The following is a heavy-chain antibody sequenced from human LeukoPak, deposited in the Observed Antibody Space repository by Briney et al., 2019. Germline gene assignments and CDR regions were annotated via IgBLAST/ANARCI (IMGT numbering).Heavy chain of an antibody. V-gene: IGHV1-2*02. CDR2: INPNSGGT. J-gene: IGHJ5*02. D-gene: IGHD6-19*01. CDR3: AREGQWLVRGKDWFDP. CDR1: GYTFTGYY. Sequence: ASVKVSCKASGYTFTGYYMHWVRQAPGQGLEWMGWINPNSGGTNYAQKFQGRVTMTRGTSISTAYMELSRLRSDDTAVYYCAREGQWLVRGKDWFDPWGQGTLVTVSS.